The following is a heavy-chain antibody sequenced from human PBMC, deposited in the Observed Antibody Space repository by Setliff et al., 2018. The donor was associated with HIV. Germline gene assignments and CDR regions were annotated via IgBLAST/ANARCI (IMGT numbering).Heavy chain of an antibody. V-gene: IGHV4-4*08. CDR3: ARTGYAFDI. J-gene: IGHJ3*02. Sequence: SETLSLTCAVYGGSFSGYYWSWLRQSPGKGLEWIAYIHTSGSTYFNPSFISRVTISIDSSKNQFSLKLMSLTAADTAVYYCARTGYAFDIWGRGTMVTVSS. CDR1: GGSFSGYY. CDR2: IHTSGST.